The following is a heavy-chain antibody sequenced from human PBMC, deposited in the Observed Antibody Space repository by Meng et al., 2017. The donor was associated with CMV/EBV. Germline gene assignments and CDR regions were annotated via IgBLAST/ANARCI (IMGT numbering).Heavy chain of an antibody. D-gene: IGHD2-15*01. J-gene: IGHJ6*02. CDR2: INWNGDTT. V-gene: IGHV3-20*04. CDR1: GFTFDDYG. Sequence: GGSLRLSCAASGFTFDDYGMSWVRQAPGKGLEWVSAINWNGDTTGYADSVKGRFPISRDNAKNSLYLQMNSLRDEDTALYYCARVPYQLLPTYYDYGMDVWGQGTTVTVSS. CDR3: ARVPYQLLPTYYDYGMDV.